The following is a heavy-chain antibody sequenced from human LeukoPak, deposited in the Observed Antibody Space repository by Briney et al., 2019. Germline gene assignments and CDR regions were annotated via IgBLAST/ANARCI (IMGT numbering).Heavy chain of an antibody. D-gene: IGHD2-2*01. CDR2: VYTTVST. J-gene: IGHJ6*03. CDR3: ARTPCSSTSCQFYMDV. V-gene: IGHV4-4*07. Sequence: SETLSLTCTVSGGSISSYYWSWIRQPAGKGLEWIGRVYTTVSTNYNPSLKSRVTMSVDTPKNQFSLKLSSVTAADTAVYYCARTPCSSTSCQFYMDVWGKGTTVTVSS. CDR1: GGSISSYY.